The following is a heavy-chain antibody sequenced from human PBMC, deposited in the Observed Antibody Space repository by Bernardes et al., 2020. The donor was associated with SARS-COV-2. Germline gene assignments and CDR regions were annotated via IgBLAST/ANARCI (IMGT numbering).Heavy chain of an antibody. Sequence: SETLSLTCTVSGGSISSSSYYWGWIRQPPGKGLEWIGSIYYSGSTYYNPSLKSRVTISVDTSKNQFILKLSSVTAADTAVYYCARQGEWELLRWFDYWGQGTLVTVSS. V-gene: IGHV4-39*01. D-gene: IGHD1-26*01. CDR2: IYYSGST. CDR3: ARQGEWELLRWFDY. CDR1: GGSISSSSYY. J-gene: IGHJ4*02.